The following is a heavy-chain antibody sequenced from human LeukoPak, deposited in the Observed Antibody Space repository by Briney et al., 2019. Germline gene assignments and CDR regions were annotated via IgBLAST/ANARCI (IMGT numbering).Heavy chain of an antibody. CDR1: GGSISSSSYY. D-gene: IGHD3-22*01. V-gene: IGHV4-39*07. J-gene: IGHJ4*02. Sequence: SETLSLTCTVSGGSISSSSYYWGWIRQPPGKGLEWIGSIYYSGSTYYNPSLKSRVTISVDTSKNQFSLKLSSVTAADTAVYYCARDRYYYDSSGYYRLDYWGQGTLVTVSS. CDR2: IYYSGST. CDR3: ARDRYYYDSSGYYRLDY.